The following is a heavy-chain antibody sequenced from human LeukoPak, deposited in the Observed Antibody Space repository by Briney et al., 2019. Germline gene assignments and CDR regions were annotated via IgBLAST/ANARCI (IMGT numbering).Heavy chain of an antibody. CDR1: GGSISSSSYY. J-gene: IGHJ6*03. D-gene: IGHD6-6*01. CDR3: ARGYSSSYHHYYYYYMDV. Sequence: SETLSLTCTVSGGSISSSSYYWGWIRQPPGKGLEWIGSIYYSGSTYYNPSLKSRVTISVDTSKNQFSLKLSSVTAADTAVYYCARGYSSSYHHYYYYYMDVWGKGTTVTVSS. CDR2: IYYSGST. V-gene: IGHV4-39*07.